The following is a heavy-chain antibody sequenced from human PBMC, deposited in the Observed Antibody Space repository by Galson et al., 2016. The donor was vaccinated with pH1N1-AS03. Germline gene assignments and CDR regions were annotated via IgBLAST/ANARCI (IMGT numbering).Heavy chain of an antibody. J-gene: IGHJ4*02. D-gene: IGHD6-13*01. CDR1: GFSLNTDGMR. Sequence: PALVKPTQTLILTCTFSGFSLNTDGMRVSWIRQPPGKALEWLARIDWDDDKFYRTSLETRLTISKDTSKNQVVLTLTNVGPVDTATYYCGLTGIAATGYFDYWGQGTLVTVSS. V-gene: IGHV2-70*04. CDR2: IDWDDDK. CDR3: GLTGIAATGYFDY.